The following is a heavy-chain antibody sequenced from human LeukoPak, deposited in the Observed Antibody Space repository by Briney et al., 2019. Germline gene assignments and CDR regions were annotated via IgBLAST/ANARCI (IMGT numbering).Heavy chain of an antibody. V-gene: IGHV7-4-1*02. J-gene: IGHJ5*02. CDR1: GYTFTSYA. Sequence: ASVKVSCKASGYTFTSYAMNWVRQAPGEGLEWMGWINTNTGNPTYAQGFTGRFVFSLDTSVSTAYLQISSLKAEDTAVYYCARHLGTIVIAVAGRKNWFDPWGQGTLVTVSS. CDR3: ARHLGTIVIAVAGRKNWFDP. CDR2: INTNTGNP. D-gene: IGHD6-19*01.